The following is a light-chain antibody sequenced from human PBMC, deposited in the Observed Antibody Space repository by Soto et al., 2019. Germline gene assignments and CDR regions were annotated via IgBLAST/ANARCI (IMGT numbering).Light chain of an antibody. CDR2: GAS. CDR3: QQYGSSPLLT. J-gene: IGKJ4*01. Sequence: EIVLTQSPGTLSLSPGERATLSCRASQSVSSSYLAWYQQKPGQAPRLLIYGASSRATGIPDRFSGSGSGTDFTLTISRLEPEYFAVYYCQQYGSSPLLTFGGGNKVEIK. V-gene: IGKV3-20*01. CDR1: QSVSSSY.